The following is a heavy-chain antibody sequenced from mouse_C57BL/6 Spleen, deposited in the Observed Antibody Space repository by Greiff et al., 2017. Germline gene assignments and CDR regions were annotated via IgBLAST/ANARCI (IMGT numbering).Heavy chain of an antibody. D-gene: IGHD3-2*02. V-gene: IGHV1-64*01. CDR3: ASKVSSGYFDY. CDR2: IHPNSGST. J-gene: IGHJ2*01. CDR1: GYTFTSYW. Sequence: QVQLQQPGAELVKPGASVKLSCKASGYTFTSYWMHWVKQRPGQGLEWIGMIHPNSGSTNYNEKFKSKATLTVDKSSSTAYMQLSSLTSEDSAVYYGASKVSSGYFDYWGQGTTLTVSS.